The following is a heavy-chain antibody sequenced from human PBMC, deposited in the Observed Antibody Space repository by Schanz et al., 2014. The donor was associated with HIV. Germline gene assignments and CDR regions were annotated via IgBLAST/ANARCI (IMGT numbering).Heavy chain of an antibody. CDR2: IWYDGSKK. J-gene: IGHJ6*02. V-gene: IGHV3-33*08. CDR1: GFTFSTYA. Sequence: VQLLESGGGLVQPGGSLRLSCTASGFTFSTYAMNWVRQAPGKGLEWVAVIWYDGSKKYYADSVKGRFTISRDNSKNTLYLQMKSLRAEDTAVYYCARETVNYYYGMDVWGQGTTVTVSS. D-gene: IGHD4-4*01. CDR3: ARETVNYYYGMDV.